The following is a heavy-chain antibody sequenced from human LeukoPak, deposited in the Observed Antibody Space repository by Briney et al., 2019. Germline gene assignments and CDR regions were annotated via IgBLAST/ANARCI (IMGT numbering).Heavy chain of an antibody. CDR2: ISGSGGST. J-gene: IGHJ4*02. CDR3: AKGKYSGYDIDY. Sequence: PGGSLRLSCAVSGFTFSSYAMNWVRQAPGKGLEWVSAISGSGGSTYYADSVKGRFTISRDNSKNTLYLQMNSLRAEDTAVYYCAKGKYSGYDIDYWGQGTLVTVSS. CDR1: GFTFSSYA. D-gene: IGHD5-12*01. V-gene: IGHV3-23*01.